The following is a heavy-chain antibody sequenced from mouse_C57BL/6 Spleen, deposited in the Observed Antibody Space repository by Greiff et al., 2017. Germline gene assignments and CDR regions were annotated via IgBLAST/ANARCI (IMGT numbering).Heavy chain of an antibody. J-gene: IGHJ4*01. CDR1: GYTFTSYW. Sequence: VQLQQPGAELVMPGASVKLSCKASGYTFTSYWMHWVKQRPGQGLEWIGEIDPSDSYTNYTQKFKGKSTLTVDKSSRTAYMQLSSLTSEDSAVYYCAIIPFITTVVATYYYAMDYWGQGTSVTVSS. D-gene: IGHD1-1*01. V-gene: IGHV1-69*01. CDR2: IDPSDSYT. CDR3: AIIPFITTVVATYYYAMDY.